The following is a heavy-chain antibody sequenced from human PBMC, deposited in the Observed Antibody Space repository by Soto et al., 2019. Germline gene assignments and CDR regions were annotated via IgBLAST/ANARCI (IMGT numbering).Heavy chain of an antibody. Sequence: ASVKVSCKASGYTFTGYYMHWVRQAPGQGLEWMGWINPNSGGTNYAQKFQGWVTMTRDTSISTAYMGLSRLRSDDTAVYYCARVACSSTSCWDNWFDPWGQGTLVTVSS. CDR1: GYTFTGYY. D-gene: IGHD2-2*01. V-gene: IGHV1-2*04. CDR2: INPNSGGT. CDR3: ARVACSSTSCWDNWFDP. J-gene: IGHJ5*02.